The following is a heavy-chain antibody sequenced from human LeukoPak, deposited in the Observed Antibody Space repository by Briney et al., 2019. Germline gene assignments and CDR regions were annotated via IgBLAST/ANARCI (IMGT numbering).Heavy chain of an antibody. J-gene: IGHJ6*02. CDR3: ARSWYSISSGLYGMDV. D-gene: IGHD6-6*01. CDR2: RWYDGSKK. Sequence: GGSLRLSCAEYGFTFSSYGMQWVRQAPGKGGGRVADRWYDGSKKYYADSVEGGYTISRENSKNTMYLQMNSLRAEDTAVYYCARSWYSISSGLYGMDVWGQGTTVTVSS. V-gene: IGHV3-33*01. CDR1: GFTFSSYG.